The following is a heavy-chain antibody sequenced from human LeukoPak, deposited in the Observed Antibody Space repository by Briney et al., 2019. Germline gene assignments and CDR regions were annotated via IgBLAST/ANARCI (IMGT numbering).Heavy chain of an antibody. CDR1: GFTFDDYG. J-gene: IGHJ4*02. Sequence: PGGSLRLSCAASGFTFDDYGMTWVRQAPGKGLEWVSAINWNGAITGYADSVKGRFTISRDNAKNSLYLQMNSLRAEDTAFYYCARASGSGSYYKLVDYWGQGTPVTVSS. D-gene: IGHD3-10*01. CDR2: INWNGAIT. CDR3: ARASGSGSYYKLVDY. V-gene: IGHV3-20*04.